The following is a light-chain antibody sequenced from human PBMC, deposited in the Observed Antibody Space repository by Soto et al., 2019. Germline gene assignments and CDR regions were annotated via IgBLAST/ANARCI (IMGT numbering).Light chain of an antibody. CDR1: HDISTF. CDR2: EAS. J-gene: IGKJ1*01. V-gene: IGKV1-9*01. Sequence: DIQLTQSPSLLSASIGDRVTITCRASHDISTFLAWYQQKPGKAPKLLIYEASTLQSGVPSRFSGSGSGTEFTLTISGLLPEDFAAYHCQQYNNYWTFGQGTKVDIK. CDR3: QQYNNYWT.